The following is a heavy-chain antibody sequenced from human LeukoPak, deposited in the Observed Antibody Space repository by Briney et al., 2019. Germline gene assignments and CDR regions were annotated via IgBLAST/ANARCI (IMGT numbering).Heavy chain of an antibody. V-gene: IGHV3-30*02. D-gene: IGHD5-18*01. Sequence: GGSLRLSCAASGFTFSSSGMHWVRQAPGKGLEWVAFIRYDGSNKYYADSVKGRFTISRDNSKNTLYLQMNSLRAEDTAVYYCAKAPVDTAMAQLYYYYMDVWGKGTTVTISS. CDR3: AKAPVDTAMAQLYYYYMDV. CDR1: GFTFSSSG. J-gene: IGHJ6*03. CDR2: IRYDGSNK.